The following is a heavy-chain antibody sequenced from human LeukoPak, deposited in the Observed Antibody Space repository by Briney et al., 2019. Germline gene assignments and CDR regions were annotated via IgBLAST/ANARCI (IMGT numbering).Heavy chain of an antibody. Sequence: SVKVSCKASGGTFSGYSITWVRQAPGQGLEWMGRIIPVLDIVNYAQKFQGRVAITADKSTSTAYMELSSLRSEDTAVYYCARSDYYGSGSYYYRGYWGQGTLVTVSS. J-gene: IGHJ4*02. D-gene: IGHD3-10*01. CDR2: IIPVLDIV. CDR3: ARSDYYGSGSYYYRGY. CDR1: GGTFSGYS. V-gene: IGHV1-69*02.